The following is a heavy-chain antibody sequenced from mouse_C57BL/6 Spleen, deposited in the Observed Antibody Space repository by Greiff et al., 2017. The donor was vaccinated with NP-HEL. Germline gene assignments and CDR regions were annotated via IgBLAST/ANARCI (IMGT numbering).Heavy chain of an antibody. Sequence: EVMLVESGGGLVQPGGSLSLSCAASGFTFTDYYMSWVRQPPGKALEWLGFIRNKANGYTTEYSASVKGRFTISRDNSQSILYLQMNALRAEDSANYYCARYGSYAMDYWGQGTSVPGSP. CDR3: ARYGSYAMDY. CDR2: IRNKANGYTT. J-gene: IGHJ4*01. CDR1: GFTFTDYY. V-gene: IGHV7-3*01.